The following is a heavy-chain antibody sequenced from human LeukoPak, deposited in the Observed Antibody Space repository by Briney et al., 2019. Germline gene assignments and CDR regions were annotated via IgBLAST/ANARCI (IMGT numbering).Heavy chain of an antibody. J-gene: IGHJ4*02. CDR2: ISTSGGT. Sequence: PSETLSLTCTVSGGFISIYYWIWVRQPAGKGLEWVGRISTSGGTNYNPSLKSRITMSVDTSKSQFSLKLSSVTAADTAVYYCTRWEPQERYFDRWGQGTLVTVSS. CDR1: GGFISIYY. D-gene: IGHD1-26*01. CDR3: TRWEPQERYFDR. V-gene: IGHV4-4*07.